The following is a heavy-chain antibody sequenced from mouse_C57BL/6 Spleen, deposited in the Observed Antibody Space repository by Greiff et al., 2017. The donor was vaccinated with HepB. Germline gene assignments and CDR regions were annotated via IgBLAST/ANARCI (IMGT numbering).Heavy chain of an antibody. CDR3: ARRAYYYGSRGGYYFDY. CDR1: GYTFTSYW. J-gene: IGHJ2*01. Sequence: VQLQQPGAELVRPGSSVKLSCKASGYTFTSYWMHWVKQRPIQGLEWIGNIDPSDSETHYNQKFKDKATLTVDKSSSTAYMQRSSLTSEDSAVYYCARRAYYYGSRGGYYFDYWGQGTTLTVAS. V-gene: IGHV1-52*01. CDR2: IDPSDSET. D-gene: IGHD1-1*01.